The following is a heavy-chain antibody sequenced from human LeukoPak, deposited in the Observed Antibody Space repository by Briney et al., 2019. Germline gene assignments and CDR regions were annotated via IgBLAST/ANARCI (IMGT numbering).Heavy chain of an antibody. J-gene: IGHJ4*02. D-gene: IGHD3-3*01. CDR2: ISDTGATT. CDR3: TKGVGRIPIFGVVY. Sequence: GGSLRLSCAASGFSFSTYSMSWVRQAPGKGLEWVSVISDTGATTFYADSVKGRFTISRDNSKHTLYLQMNSLRVEDTAVYYCTKGVGRIPIFGVVYWGQGTLVTVSS. V-gene: IGHV3-23*01. CDR1: GFSFSTYS.